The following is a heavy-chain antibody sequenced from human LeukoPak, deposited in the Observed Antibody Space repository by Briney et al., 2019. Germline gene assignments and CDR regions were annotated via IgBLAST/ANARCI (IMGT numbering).Heavy chain of an antibody. CDR1: GFTFTSYS. CDR2: ISGGGGST. Sequence: GGSLRLSCAASGFTFTSYSMNWVRQAPGKGLEWVSTISGGGGSTYYADSVKGRFTISRDNSKNTLYLQMNSLRAEDTAVYYCARGSTGYYDYYYYGMDVWGQGTTVTVSS. D-gene: IGHD3-9*01. J-gene: IGHJ6*02. CDR3: ARGSTGYYDYYYYGMDV. V-gene: IGHV3-23*01.